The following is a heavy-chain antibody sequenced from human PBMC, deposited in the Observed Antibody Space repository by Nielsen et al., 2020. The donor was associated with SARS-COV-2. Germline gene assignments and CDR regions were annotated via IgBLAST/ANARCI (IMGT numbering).Heavy chain of an antibody. CDR2: IFPDDSNT. CDR3: ARTGGYVGDYFDY. Sequence: GESLKISCTGSGYSFPGYWIGWVRQRPGIGLEWMGIIFPDDSNTRYSPSFQGQVTISADKSISTAYLQWSSLKASDTAMYYCARTGGYVGDYFDYWGQGTLVTVSS. V-gene: IGHV5-51*01. J-gene: IGHJ4*02. CDR1: GYSFPGYW. D-gene: IGHD5-12*01.